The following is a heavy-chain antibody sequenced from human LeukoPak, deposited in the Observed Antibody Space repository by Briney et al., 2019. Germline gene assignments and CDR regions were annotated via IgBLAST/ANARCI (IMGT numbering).Heavy chain of an antibody. CDR1: GFTFSSYA. CDR3: AGELDIVVVPAAKPPYYYGMDV. Sequence: GSLRLSCAASGFTFSSYAMHWVRQAPGKGLEWVAVISYDGSNKYYADSVKGRFTISRDNSKNTLYLQMNSLRAEDTAVYYCAGELDIVVVPAAKPPYYYGMDVWGQGTTVTVSS. D-gene: IGHD2-2*03. J-gene: IGHJ6*02. CDR2: ISYDGSNK. V-gene: IGHV3-30*04.